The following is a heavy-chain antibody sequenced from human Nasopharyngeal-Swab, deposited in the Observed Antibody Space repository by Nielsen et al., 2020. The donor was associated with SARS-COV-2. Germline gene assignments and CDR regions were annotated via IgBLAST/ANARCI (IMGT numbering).Heavy chain of an antibody. D-gene: IGHD6-19*01. CDR3: ARDVRFSSVDGTTYNGMDV. CDR1: GYIFNKYV. CDR2: INTKTGNP. V-gene: IGHV7-4-1*02. J-gene: IGHJ6*02. Sequence: ASVKVSCKASGYIFNKYVLNWVRQAPGQGLEWMGWINTKTGNPTYAQGFTGRYVFSLDTSVSTAYLEISSLDAEDTAVYYCARDVRFSSVDGTTYNGMDVWGQGTTVTVSS.